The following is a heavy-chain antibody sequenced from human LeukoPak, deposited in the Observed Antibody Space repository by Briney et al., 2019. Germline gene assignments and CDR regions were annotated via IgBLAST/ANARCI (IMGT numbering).Heavy chain of an antibody. Sequence: GASVKVSCKASGYTFNSYYMHWVRQAPGQGLEWMGIINPSGGSTSYAQKFQGRVTMTRDTSASTVYMELSSLGSEDTAVYYCARGLDYGDYRKAFDIWGQGTMVTVSS. J-gene: IGHJ3*02. CDR2: INPSGGST. D-gene: IGHD4-17*01. V-gene: IGHV1-46*02. CDR1: GYTFNSYY. CDR3: ARGLDYGDYRKAFDI.